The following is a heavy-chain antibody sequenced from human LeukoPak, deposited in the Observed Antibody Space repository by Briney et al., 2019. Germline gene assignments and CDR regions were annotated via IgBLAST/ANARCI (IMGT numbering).Heavy chain of an antibody. Sequence: GGSLRLSCAASGFTFSSYAMSWVRQAPGKGLEWVSAISGSGGSTYHADSVKGRFTISRDNSKNTLYLQMNSLRAEDTAVYYCARGLLWFGESTPDYGMDVWGKGTTVTVSS. J-gene: IGHJ6*04. CDR3: ARGLLWFGESTPDYGMDV. CDR2: ISGSGGST. CDR1: GFTFSSYA. V-gene: IGHV3-23*01. D-gene: IGHD3-10*01.